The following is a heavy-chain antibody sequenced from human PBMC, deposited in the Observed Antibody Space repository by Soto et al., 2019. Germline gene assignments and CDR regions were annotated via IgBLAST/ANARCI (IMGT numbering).Heavy chain of an antibody. D-gene: IGHD3-3*02. CDR3: ARDKDRAQLGGNYYYIMDV. J-gene: IGHJ6*02. CDR1: GGTFSTSA. CDR2: IMPIFRTA. V-gene: IGHV1-69*01. Sequence: QVQLVQSGAVVKKTGSSVKVSCKTSGGTFSTSAISWVRKATGQGLEWMGGIMPIFRTADYAQKFQGRVTITADESTTTDYLELSSLRSEDTAVYYCARDKDRAQLGGNYYYIMDVWGQGTTVTVTS.